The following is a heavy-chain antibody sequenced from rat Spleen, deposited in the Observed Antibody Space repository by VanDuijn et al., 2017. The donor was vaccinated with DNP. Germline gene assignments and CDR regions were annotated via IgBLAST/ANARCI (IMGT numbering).Heavy chain of an antibody. CDR1: GFSLTSYN. J-gene: IGHJ2*01. D-gene: IGHD1-9*01. CDR2: IWGDGST. CDR3: AREGRDHTNDAYNYYFDY. Sequence: QVQLKESGPGLVQPSQTLSLTCTVSGFSLTSYNVHWVRQPTGKGLEWMGGIWGDGSTNYNSALKSRLSISRDTSKSQVFLKMNRLQTEDTATYYCAREGRDHTNDAYNYYFDYWGQGVRVTVSS. V-gene: IGHV2-30*01.